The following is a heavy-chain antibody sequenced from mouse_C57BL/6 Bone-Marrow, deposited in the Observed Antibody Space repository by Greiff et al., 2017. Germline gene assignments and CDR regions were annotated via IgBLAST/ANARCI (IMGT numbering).Heavy chain of an antibody. D-gene: IGHD1-1*01. J-gene: IGHJ3*01. V-gene: IGHV5-6*01. Sequence: EVQLVESGGALVQPGGSLKLSCAASGFTFSSYGMSWVRQPPAKRLAWVATISSGVSYTYYPDSVKGRFTTSSDHAKNTLFLQMSSLKSEDTTMYYCASGYGSSYVWLADWGQGTRVTVSA. CDR2: ISSGVSYT. CDR3: ASGYGSSYVWLAD. CDR1: GFTFSSYG.